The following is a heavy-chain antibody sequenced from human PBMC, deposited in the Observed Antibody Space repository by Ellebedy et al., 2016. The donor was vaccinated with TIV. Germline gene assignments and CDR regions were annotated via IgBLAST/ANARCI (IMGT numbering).Heavy chain of an antibody. CDR2: IYYSGST. D-gene: IGHD6-19*01. CDR3: AREQRYSSGWSWGGMDV. J-gene: IGHJ6*02. V-gene: IGHV4-59*01. CDR1: GGSFSGYY. Sequence: SETLSLTXTVSGGSFSGYYWSWIRQPPGKGLEWIGYIYYSGSTNYNPSLKSRVTISVDTSKNQFSLKLSSVTAADTAVYYCAREQRYSSGWSWGGMDVWGQGTTVTVSS.